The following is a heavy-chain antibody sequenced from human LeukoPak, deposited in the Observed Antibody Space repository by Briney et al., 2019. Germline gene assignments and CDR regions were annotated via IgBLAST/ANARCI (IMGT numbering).Heavy chain of an antibody. Sequence: SETLSLTCTVSGGSIKSNYWSWIRQPPGKGLEWIGYGYYSGTTNYNPSFKSRVTISLDTSKSQFSLKLRFVTTADTAVYYCAREGDPGSGYNYGNWLDPWGQGTLVTVSS. D-gene: IGHD5-24*01. V-gene: IGHV4-59*01. J-gene: IGHJ5*02. CDR1: GGSIKSNY. CDR3: AREGDPGSGYNYGNWLDP. CDR2: GYYSGTT.